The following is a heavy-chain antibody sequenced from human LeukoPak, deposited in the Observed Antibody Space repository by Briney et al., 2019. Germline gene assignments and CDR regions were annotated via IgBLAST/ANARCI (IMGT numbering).Heavy chain of an antibody. CDR3: ARVGGDNDSPFDY. CDR1: GFTFSSYS. J-gene: IGHJ4*02. Sequence: PGGSLRLSCAASGFTFSSYSMHWVRQAPGKGLEWVSYISSSSSTIYYADSVKGRFTISRDNAKNSLYLQMNSLRAEDTAVYYCARVGGDNDSPFDYWGQGTLVTVSS. D-gene: IGHD3-3*01. V-gene: IGHV3-48*04. CDR2: ISSSSSTI.